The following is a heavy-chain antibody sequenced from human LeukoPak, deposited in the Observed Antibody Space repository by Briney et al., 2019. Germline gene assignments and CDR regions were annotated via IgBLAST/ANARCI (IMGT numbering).Heavy chain of an antibody. CDR2: ISGSGGST. Sequence: PGGSLRLSCAASGFSFSSYVMSWVRQAAGKGLEWVSRISGSGGSTYYADSVKGRFTISRDNSKNTPYLQMNSLRAEDTAVYYCAKAVREYYYGSGSSDYFDYWGQGTLVTVSS. CDR1: GFSFSSYV. V-gene: IGHV3-23*01. J-gene: IGHJ4*02. CDR3: AKAVREYYYGSGSSDYFDY. D-gene: IGHD3-10*01.